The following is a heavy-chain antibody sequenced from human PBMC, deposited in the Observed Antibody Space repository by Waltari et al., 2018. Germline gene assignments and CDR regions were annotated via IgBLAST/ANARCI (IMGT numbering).Heavy chain of an antibody. Sequence: QVHVQESGPGLVTPSETLSLTCPVSGDSMNNFSWSWIRQPPGKRLEWIGHIDSSGNTNYNPSLKSRGTISIDTSKNQFSLKLRSVTAADTAVYYCARTGFWSGDLNWFDPWGQGTLVTVSS. J-gene: IGHJ5*02. D-gene: IGHD3-3*01. CDR1: GDSMNNFS. CDR3: ARTGFWSGDLNWFDP. V-gene: IGHV4-59*01. CDR2: IDSSGNT.